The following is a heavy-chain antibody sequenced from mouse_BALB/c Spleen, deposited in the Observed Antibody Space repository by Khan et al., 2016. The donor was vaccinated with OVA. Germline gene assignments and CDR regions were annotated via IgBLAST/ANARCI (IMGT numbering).Heavy chain of an antibody. CDR1: GFNIKDYY. Sequence: LQQSGAELVRPGALVKLSCKGSGFNIKDYYMQWVKQRPEQGLEGIGWIDPENGNSIYDPKFQGKASITADTSSNTAYLQPSSPTSEDTAVYYRASSILLYFDYWGKGTTLTVSS. J-gene: IGHJ2*01. CDR2: IDPENGNS. D-gene: IGHD2-3*01. V-gene: IGHV14-1*02. CDR3: ASSILLYFDY.